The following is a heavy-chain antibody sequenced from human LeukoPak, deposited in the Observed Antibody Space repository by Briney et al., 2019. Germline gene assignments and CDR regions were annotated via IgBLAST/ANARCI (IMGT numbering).Heavy chain of an antibody. CDR1: GFIFSSYA. J-gene: IGHJ3*02. Sequence: GGSLRLSCAASGFIFSSYAMSWVRQAPGKGLEWVSGISGSGGGTYYADPVKGRFTISRDNSKSTLYLQMNSLRAEDTAVYYCAKDTAGEPGFDIWGQGTMVTVSS. CDR2: ISGSGGGT. CDR3: AKDTAGEPGFDI. V-gene: IGHV3-23*01. D-gene: IGHD7-27*01.